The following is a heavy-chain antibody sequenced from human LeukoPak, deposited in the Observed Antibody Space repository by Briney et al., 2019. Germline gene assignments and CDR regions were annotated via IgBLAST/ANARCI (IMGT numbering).Heavy chain of an antibody. J-gene: IGHJ4*02. CDR3: ARDAGHYFDY. CDR2: IYSGGST. CDR1: GFTVSSNY. Sequence: GGSLRLSSAASGFTVSSNYMSWVRQAPGKGLEWVSVIYSGGSTYYADSVKGRFTISRDNSKNTLYLQMNSLKAEDTAVYYCARDAGHYFDYWGQGTLVTVSS. V-gene: IGHV3-66*01.